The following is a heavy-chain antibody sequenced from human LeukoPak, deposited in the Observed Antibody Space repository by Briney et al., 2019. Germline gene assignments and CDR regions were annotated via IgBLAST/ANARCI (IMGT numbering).Heavy chain of an antibody. CDR2: IYYSGST. Sequence: MPSETLSLTCTVSGGSISSYYWSWIRRPPGKGLEWIGYIYYSGSTNYNPSLKSRVTISVDTSKNQFSLKLSSVTAADTAVYYCAGGYCSSTSCRGPIDYYYYYMDVWGKGTTVTISS. CDR3: AGGYCSSTSCRGPIDYYYYYMDV. V-gene: IGHV4-59*01. CDR1: GGSISSYY. D-gene: IGHD2-2*01. J-gene: IGHJ6*03.